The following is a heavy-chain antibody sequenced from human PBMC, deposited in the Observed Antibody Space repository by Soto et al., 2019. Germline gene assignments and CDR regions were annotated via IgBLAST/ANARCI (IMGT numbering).Heavy chain of an antibody. CDR1: GFTFSSYA. Sequence: QEQRVESGGGVVQPGRSLRLSCAASGFTFSSYAMHWVRQAPGKGLGGVAIISYDGSNKYHADSVKGRFTISRDNSKNTLYLQMNSLRAEDTAVYYCAREEVSARKHYGMDVWGQGTTVTVSS. V-gene: IGHV3-30-3*01. CDR3: AREEVSARKHYGMDV. CDR2: ISYDGSNK. J-gene: IGHJ6*02. D-gene: IGHD1-20*01.